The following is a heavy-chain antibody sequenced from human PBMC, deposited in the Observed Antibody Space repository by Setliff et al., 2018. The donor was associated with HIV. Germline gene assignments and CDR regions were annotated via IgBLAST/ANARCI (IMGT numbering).Heavy chain of an antibody. Sequence: GASVKVSCKASGYTFAGYYIHWVRQAPGQGLEWMGWINPNSGGTNYVQKFQGRVTMTRDTSISTAYMELSRLTSDDTAVYYCARGGHGVIVPAAMRNYYYYYYMDVWGKGTTVTVSS. D-gene: IGHD2-2*01. CDR3: ARGGHGVIVPAAMRNYYYYYYMDV. V-gene: IGHV1-2*02. CDR2: INPNSGGT. J-gene: IGHJ6*03. CDR1: GYTFAGYY.